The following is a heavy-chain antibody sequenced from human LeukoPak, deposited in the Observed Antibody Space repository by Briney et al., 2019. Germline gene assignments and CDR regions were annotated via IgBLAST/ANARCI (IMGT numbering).Heavy chain of an antibody. CDR2: IYHSGST. D-gene: IGHD4-17*01. V-gene: IGHV4-30-2*01. Sequence: SETLSLTCTVSGGSISSGGYYWSWIRQPPGKGLEWIGYIYHSGSTYYNPSLKSRVTISVDRSKNQFSLKLSSVTAADTAVYYCARERDYGDLLWGQGTLVTVSS. CDR1: GGSISSGGYY. CDR3: ARERDYGDLL. J-gene: IGHJ4*02.